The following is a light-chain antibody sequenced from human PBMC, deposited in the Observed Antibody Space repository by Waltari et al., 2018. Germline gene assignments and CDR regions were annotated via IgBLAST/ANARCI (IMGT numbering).Light chain of an antibody. CDR2: GES. V-gene: IGKV1-33*01. J-gene: IGKJ2*01. CDR1: QDISHH. Sequence: DIQMTQSPSYLSASVGDRVTITCRASQDISHHLSWYQQKPGKAPKLLIYGESNLETGVPSRFSGSGSGTDFTFTISSLQPEDIATYFFQQYDNLRTFGQGTKLEIK. CDR3: QQYDNLRT.